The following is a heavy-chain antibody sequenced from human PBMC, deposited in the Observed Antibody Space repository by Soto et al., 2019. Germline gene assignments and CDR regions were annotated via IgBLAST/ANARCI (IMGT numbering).Heavy chain of an antibody. V-gene: IGHV3-30*03. J-gene: IGHJ4*02. CDR3: AIGFCANRVCYYYFDR. CDR1: RFDFPSDG. D-gene: IGHD2-8*01. Sequence: GGSLRLSCAASRFDFPSDGMRCPRQAPGTGLEWVAVMSNDGNIQVYADSVSGRFIISRDTSKNTLFLQKTSLRPEDTAVYHCAIGFCANRVCYYYFDRWGPVARGTVAS. CDR2: MSNDGNIQ.